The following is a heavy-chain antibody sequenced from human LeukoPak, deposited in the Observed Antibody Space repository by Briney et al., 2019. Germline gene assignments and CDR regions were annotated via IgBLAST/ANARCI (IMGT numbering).Heavy chain of an antibody. V-gene: IGHV3-48*04. D-gene: IGHD6-19*01. CDR1: GFTFSSYS. Sequence: GGSLRLSCAASGFTFSSYSMNWVRQAPGKGLEWVSYISSSSSTIYYADSVKGRFTISRDNAKNSLYLQMNSLRAEDTAVYYCARDSDSSGWLDYYMDVWGKGTTVTISS. J-gene: IGHJ6*03. CDR2: ISSSSSTI. CDR3: ARDSDSSGWLDYYMDV.